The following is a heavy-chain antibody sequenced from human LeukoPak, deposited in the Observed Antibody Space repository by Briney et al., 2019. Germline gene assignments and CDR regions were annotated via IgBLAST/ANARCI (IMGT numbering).Heavy chain of an antibody. CDR3: ARDSGPTGLDY. J-gene: IGHJ4*02. Sequence: SQTLSLTCTVSGGSISSGSYYWSWIRQPAGKGLEWIGRIYTSGSTNYNPSLKSRVTIPVDTSKNQFSLKLSSVTAADTAVYYCARDSGPTGLDYWGQGTLVTVSS. V-gene: IGHV4-61*02. CDR1: GGSISSGSYY. D-gene: IGHD1-1*01. CDR2: IYTSGST.